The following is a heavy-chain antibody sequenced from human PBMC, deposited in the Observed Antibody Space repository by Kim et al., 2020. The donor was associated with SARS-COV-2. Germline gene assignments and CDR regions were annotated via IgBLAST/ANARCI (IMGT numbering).Heavy chain of an antibody. J-gene: IGHJ4*02. V-gene: IGHV4-59*08. D-gene: IGHD3-10*01. CDR3: ARLGWFGELPQNDY. Sequence: NPSIKSRVTISVDTSKNQFSLKLSTVTAADTAVYYCARLGWFGELPQNDYWGQGTLVTVSS.